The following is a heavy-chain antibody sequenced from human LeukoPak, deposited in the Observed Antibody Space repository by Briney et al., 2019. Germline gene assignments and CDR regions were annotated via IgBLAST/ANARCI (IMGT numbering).Heavy chain of an antibody. J-gene: IGHJ6*03. CDR2: IYTSGST. CDR3: ARGSNSGSYYYYMDV. D-gene: IGHD1-26*01. V-gene: IGHV4-4*07. Sequence: SETLSLTCTVSGGSISSYYWSWIRQPAGKGLEWIGRIYTSGSTNYNPSLKSRVTMSVDTSKNQFSLKLSSVTAADTAVYYRARGSNSGSYYYYMDVWGKGTTVTVSS. CDR1: GGSISSYY.